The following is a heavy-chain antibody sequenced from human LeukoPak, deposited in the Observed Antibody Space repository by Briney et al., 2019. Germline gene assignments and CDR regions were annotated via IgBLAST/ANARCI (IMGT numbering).Heavy chain of an antibody. CDR1: GFTFSSYW. Sequence: GGSLRLSCAASGFTFSSYWMHWVRQAPGKGLVWVSRVNSDGSSTSYADSVKGRFTISRHNSKNTLYLQMNSLRAEDTAVYYCAKDGAGPYWYFDLWGRGTLVTVSS. D-gene: IGHD1-26*01. J-gene: IGHJ2*01. CDR2: VNSDGSST. CDR3: AKDGAGPYWYFDL. V-gene: IGHV3-74*01.